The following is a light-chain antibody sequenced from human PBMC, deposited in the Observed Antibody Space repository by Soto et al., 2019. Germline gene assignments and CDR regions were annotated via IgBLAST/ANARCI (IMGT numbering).Light chain of an antibody. V-gene: IGKV1-5*03. Sequence: DIQMTQSPSTLSASVGDRVTITCRASQTISSCLAWYQQKPGKAPKLLIYKASTLKSGVPSRFSGSGSGTEFTLTISSLQPDDFATYYCQHYNSYSEAFGQGTKVELK. J-gene: IGKJ1*01. CDR1: QTISSC. CDR3: QHYNSYSEA. CDR2: KAS.